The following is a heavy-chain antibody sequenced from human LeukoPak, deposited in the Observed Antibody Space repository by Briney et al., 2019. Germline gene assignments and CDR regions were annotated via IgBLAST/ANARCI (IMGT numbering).Heavy chain of an antibody. D-gene: IGHD3-22*01. V-gene: IGHV3-30-3*01. CDR3: ARDRRTYYYDSSGYPGPH. CDR2: ISYDGSNK. Sequence: GGSLRLSCAASGFTFSSYAMHWVRQAPGKGLEWVAVISYDGSNKYYADSVKGRFTISRDNSKNTLYLQMNSLRAEDTAVYYCARDRRTYYYDSSGYPGPHWGQGTLVTVSS. J-gene: IGHJ4*02. CDR1: GFTFSSYA.